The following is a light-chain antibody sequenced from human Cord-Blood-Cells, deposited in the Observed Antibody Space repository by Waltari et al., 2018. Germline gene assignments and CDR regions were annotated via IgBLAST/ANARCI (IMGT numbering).Light chain of an antibody. CDR3: QQYGSSLLT. V-gene: IGKV3-20*01. Sequence: EIVLTQSPGTLSLSPGERATLSCRASQSVSSSYLAWYQQKPGQAPRLLIYGASSRATGIPDRISGSESGTDFTLTISRLEPEDFAVYYCQQYGSSLLTFGGGTKVEIK. CDR2: GAS. CDR1: QSVSSSY. J-gene: IGKJ4*01.